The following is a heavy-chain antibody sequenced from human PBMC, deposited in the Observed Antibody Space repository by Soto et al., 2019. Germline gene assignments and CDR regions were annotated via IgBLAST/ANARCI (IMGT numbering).Heavy chain of an antibody. CDR2: ISAHNGNT. CDR3: ARGRYGDY. Sequence: QVHLVQSGAEVKKPGSSVKVSCKGSGYAFTTYGITWVRQAPGQGLEWMGWISAHNGNTNYAQKLQGRVTVTRDTSTSTAYLELRSLRSVDTVVYYCARGRYGDYWGQGALDTVSS. D-gene: IGHD1-1*01. J-gene: IGHJ4*02. V-gene: IGHV1-18*01. CDR1: GYAFTTYG.